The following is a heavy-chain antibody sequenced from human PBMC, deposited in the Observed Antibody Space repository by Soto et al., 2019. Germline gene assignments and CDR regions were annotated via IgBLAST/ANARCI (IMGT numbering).Heavy chain of an antibody. CDR2: IYPGDSDT. CDR3: YSGSYYYYYGMDV. J-gene: IGHJ6*02. Sequence: PGESLKISCNGSGYSFTSYWIGWVRQMPGKGLEWMGIIYPGDSDTRYSPSFQGQVTISADKSISTAYLQWSSLKASDTAMYYCYSGSYYYYYGMDVWGQGTTVTVSS. V-gene: IGHV5-51*01. CDR1: GYSFTSYW. D-gene: IGHD1-26*01.